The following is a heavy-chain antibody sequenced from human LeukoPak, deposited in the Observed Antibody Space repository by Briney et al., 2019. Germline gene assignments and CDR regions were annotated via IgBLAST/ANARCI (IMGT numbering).Heavy chain of an antibody. CDR2: INYSGST. D-gene: IGHD3-22*01. CDR1: GGSIISYY. CDR3: ARDRRGGQSGYWFDP. J-gene: IGHJ5*02. Sequence: SGTLSLTCTVSGGSIISYYWSGIGQPPARGVEWRGDINYSGSTYYNPSLNSRVTISVDTSKNQFSLKVTSVTAADTAVYYCARDRRGGQSGYWFDPWGQGTLVTVSS. V-gene: IGHV4-59*01.